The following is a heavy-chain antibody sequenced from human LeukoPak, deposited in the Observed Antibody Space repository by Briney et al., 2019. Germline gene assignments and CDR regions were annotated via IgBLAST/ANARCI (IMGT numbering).Heavy chain of an antibody. CDR1: GFTFSSYW. V-gene: IGHV3-7*01. J-gene: IGHJ6*03. CDR3: ARETTSYDFWSGYVERFDYYYYMDV. D-gene: IGHD3-3*01. CDR2: IKQDGSEK. Sequence: GGPLRLSCAASGFTFSSYWMSWVRQAPGKGLEWVANIKQDGSEKYYVDSVKGRFTISRDNAKNSLYLQMNSLRAEDTAVYYCARETTSYDFWSGYVERFDYYYYMDVWGKGTTVTVSS.